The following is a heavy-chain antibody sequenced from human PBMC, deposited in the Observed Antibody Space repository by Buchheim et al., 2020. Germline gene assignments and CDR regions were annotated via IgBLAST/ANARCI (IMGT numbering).Heavy chain of an antibody. CDR1: GFTFSSYW. J-gene: IGHJ2*01. Sequence: EVQLVESGGGLVQPGGSLRLSCAASGFTFSSYWMSWVRQAPGKGLEWVANIKQDGSEKYYVDSVKGRFTIYRDNAQNSLYLQMNSLRAEDTAVYYCASHSYCTNGVCYNYWYFDLWGRGTL. V-gene: IGHV3-7*01. CDR2: IKQDGSEK. CDR3: ASHSYCTNGVCYNYWYFDL. D-gene: IGHD2-8*01.